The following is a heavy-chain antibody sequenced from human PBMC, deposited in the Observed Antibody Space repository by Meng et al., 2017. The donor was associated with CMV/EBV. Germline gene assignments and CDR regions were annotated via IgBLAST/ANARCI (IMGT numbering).Heavy chain of an antibody. J-gene: IGHJ4*02. CDR2: IIPIFGTA. CDR1: GGTFSSYA. D-gene: IGHD5-12*01. CDR3: AREGALAYFDY. Sequence: VPLVQSGAEVKKPWSAVKVSCQASGGTFSSYAISWVRQAPGQGLEWMRGIIPIFGTANYAQKFQGRVTITADESTSTAYMELSSLRSEDTAVYYCAREGALAYFDYWGQGTLVTVSS. V-gene: IGHV1-69*01.